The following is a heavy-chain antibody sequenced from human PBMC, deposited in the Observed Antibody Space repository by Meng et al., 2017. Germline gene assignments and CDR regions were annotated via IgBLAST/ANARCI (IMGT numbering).Heavy chain of an antibody. V-gene: IGHV3-30*01. Sequence: VQRVESGGGLVLPGRSLRLSCAASGFTFSSYAMHWVRQAPGKGLEWVAVISYDGSNKYYADSVKGRFTISRDNSKNTLYLQMNSLRAEDTAVYYCASMGYWGQGTLVTVSS. D-gene: IGHD3-10*01. CDR3: ASMGY. CDR2: ISYDGSNK. CDR1: GFTFSSYA. J-gene: IGHJ4*02.